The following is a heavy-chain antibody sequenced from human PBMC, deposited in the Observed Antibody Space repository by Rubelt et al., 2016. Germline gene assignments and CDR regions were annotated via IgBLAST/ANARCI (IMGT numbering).Heavy chain of an antibody. D-gene: IGHD6-19*01. CDR2: MNPNSGNT. Sequence: QGQLLQSGSDVKKPGASVKVSCKASGYIFTSYGFSWVRQAPGQGLEWMGWMNPNSGNTGYAQKFQGRVTMTRNTSISTAYMGLSSLRSEETAVYYCASGPAVAFDYWGQGTLVTVSS. CDR1: GYIFTSYG. CDR3: ASGPAVAFDY. J-gene: IGHJ4*02. V-gene: IGHV1-8*02.